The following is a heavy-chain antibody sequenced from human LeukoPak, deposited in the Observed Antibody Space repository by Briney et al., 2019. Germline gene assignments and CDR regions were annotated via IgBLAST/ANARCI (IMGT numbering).Heavy chain of an antibody. CDR1: GYTFTSYG. V-gene: IGHV1-18*01. Sequence: ASVKVSCKASGYTFTSYGISRVRQAPGQGLEWMGWISAYNGNTNYAQKLQGRVTMTTDTSTSTAYMELRSLRSDDTAVYYCARGGITMVRGVIGTEYWGQGTLVTVSS. CDR3: ARGGITMVRGVIGTEY. CDR2: ISAYNGNT. D-gene: IGHD3-10*01. J-gene: IGHJ4*02.